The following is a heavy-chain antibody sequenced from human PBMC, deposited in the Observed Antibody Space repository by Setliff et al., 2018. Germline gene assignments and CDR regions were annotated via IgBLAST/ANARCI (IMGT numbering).Heavy chain of an antibody. D-gene: IGHD6-19*01. J-gene: IGHJ4*02. CDR3: ARGRAGHSGH. Sequence: KPSETLSLTCAASGGTFSDYYWTWIRQRPEKGLEWIGEIKHTGSTNYNPSLESRVSISVDTSKNQFSLKLSSVTAADTAVYYCARGRAGHSGHWGQGTLVTVSS. CDR2: IKHTGST. V-gene: IGHV4-34*01. CDR1: GGTFSDYY.